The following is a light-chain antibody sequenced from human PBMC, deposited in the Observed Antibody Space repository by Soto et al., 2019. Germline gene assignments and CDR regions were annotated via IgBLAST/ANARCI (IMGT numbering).Light chain of an antibody. CDR1: QSVSRY. Sequence: EIVLTQSPATLSLSPGERATLSCRASQSVSRYLAWYQQKPGQAPRLLIYDASNRVTGIPARFSGGVSGTDFTLTINSLTHEDFAVYYCQPRYNWLYTVGQGTKLDSK. V-gene: IGKV3-11*01. J-gene: IGKJ2*01. CDR2: DAS. CDR3: QPRYNWLYT.